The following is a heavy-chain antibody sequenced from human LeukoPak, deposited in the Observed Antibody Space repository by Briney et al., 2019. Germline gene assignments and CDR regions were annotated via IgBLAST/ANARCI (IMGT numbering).Heavy chain of an antibody. V-gene: IGHV3-23*01. CDR1: GFTFSSYA. CDR3: AKDLLYYDSSGYLRRGDAFDI. D-gene: IGHD3-22*01. Sequence: GGSLRLSCAASGFTFSSYAMSWVRQAPGKGLEWVSAISGSGGSTYYADSVKGRFTISRDNSKNTLYLQMNSLRAEDTAVYYCAKDLLYYDSSGYLRRGDAFDIWGQGTMVTVSS. J-gene: IGHJ3*02. CDR2: ISGSGGST.